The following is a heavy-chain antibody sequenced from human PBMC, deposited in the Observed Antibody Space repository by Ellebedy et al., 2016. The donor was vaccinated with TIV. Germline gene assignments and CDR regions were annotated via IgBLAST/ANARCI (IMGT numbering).Heavy chain of an antibody. V-gene: IGHV3-7*04. Sequence: GESLKISCAASGFTFSAYWMSWVRKAPGKGLEWVANIKRDGSEKHFVDSVKGRFTISRDSAKNSLYLQMTRLRADDTAVYYCARGGCTSTSCYNGKDFDYWGQGTLVAVSS. J-gene: IGHJ4*02. D-gene: IGHD2-2*02. CDR3: ARGGCTSTSCYNGKDFDY. CDR1: GFTFSAYW. CDR2: IKRDGSEK.